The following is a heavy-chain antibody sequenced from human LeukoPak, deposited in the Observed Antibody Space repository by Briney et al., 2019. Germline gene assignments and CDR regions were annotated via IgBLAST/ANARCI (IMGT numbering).Heavy chain of an antibody. CDR2: IYPGDSDT. V-gene: IGHV5-51*01. Sequence: GESLKISCKVSGFRFTSYWIGWGRQVPGKGLGWMGIIYPGDSDTRYSPSFQGHVTISVDKSISTAYLQWTSLKASDTAMYYCATMGVVVDATWFDPWGQGTLVTVSS. D-gene: IGHD2-15*01. CDR3: ATMGVVVDATWFDP. CDR1: GFRFTSYW. J-gene: IGHJ5*02.